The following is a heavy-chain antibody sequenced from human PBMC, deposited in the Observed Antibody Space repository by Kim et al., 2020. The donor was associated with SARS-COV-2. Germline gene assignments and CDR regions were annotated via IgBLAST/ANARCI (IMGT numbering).Heavy chain of an antibody. Sequence: TYYADPVKGRFTISRDNSKNTLYLQMNSLRAEDTAVYYCARSRYFDWLNYWGQGTLVTVSS. CDR2: T. CDR3: ARSRYFDWLNY. V-gene: IGHV3-53*01. D-gene: IGHD3-9*01. J-gene: IGHJ4*02.